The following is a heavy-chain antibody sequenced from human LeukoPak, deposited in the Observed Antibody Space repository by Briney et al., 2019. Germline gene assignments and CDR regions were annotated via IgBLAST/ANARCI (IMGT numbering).Heavy chain of an antibody. J-gene: IGHJ4*02. CDR1: GGSISGHH. V-gene: IGHV4-59*11. D-gene: IGHD5-12*01. Sequence: KPSETLSLTCAVYGGSISGHHWSCIRQPPGKGLEWIGYIDYSGSTNYNPSLKSRVTISVDTSKNQFSLKLNSVTAADTAVYYCARFGYSGYDGIDYWGQGTLVTVSS. CDR2: IDYSGST. CDR3: ARFGYSGYDGIDY.